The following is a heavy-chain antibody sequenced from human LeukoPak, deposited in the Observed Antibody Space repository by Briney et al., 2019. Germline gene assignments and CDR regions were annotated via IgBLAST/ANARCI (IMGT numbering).Heavy chain of an antibody. V-gene: IGHV5-51*01. J-gene: IGHJ5*02. CDR3: ARQGAMIAAGFDP. D-gene: IGHD6-13*01. CDR2: IYPGDSDT. CDR1: GYSFTSYW. Sequence: HGESLKISCKGSGYSFTSYWIGWVRQMPGKGLEWMGIIYPGDSDTRYSPSFQSQVTISADKSISTAYLQWSSLKASDTAMYYCARQGAMIAAGFDPWGQGTLVTVSS.